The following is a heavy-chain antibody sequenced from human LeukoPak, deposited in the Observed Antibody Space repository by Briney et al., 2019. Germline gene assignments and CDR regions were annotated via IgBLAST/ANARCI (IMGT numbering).Heavy chain of an antibody. CDR2: IYHSGST. Sequence: GSLRLSCAASGFTFSSSAMSWVRQPPGKGLEWIGEIYHSGSTNYNPSLKSRVTISVDTSNNQFSLKLSSVTAADTAVYYCGRRSVRGVIRYWGQGTLVTVSS. V-gene: IGHV4-34*01. CDR3: GRRSVRGVIRY. D-gene: IGHD3-10*01. CDR1: GFTFSSSA. J-gene: IGHJ4*02.